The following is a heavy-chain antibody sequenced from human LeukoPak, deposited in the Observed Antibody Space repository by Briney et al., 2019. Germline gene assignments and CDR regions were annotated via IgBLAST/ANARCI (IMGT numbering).Heavy chain of an antibody. Sequence: SQTLSLTCAISGDSVSGNSVVALNWLRQSPSRGLEWLGRTDYRSKWNNDYAVSVKSRITINPDTSKNQFSLHLNSVSPEDTAVYYCARGRNSGFDYWGQGTLVTVSS. CDR3: ARGRNSGFDY. CDR1: GDSVSGNSVVA. J-gene: IGHJ4*02. V-gene: IGHV6-1*01. D-gene: IGHD2/OR15-2a*01. CDR2: TDYRSKWNN.